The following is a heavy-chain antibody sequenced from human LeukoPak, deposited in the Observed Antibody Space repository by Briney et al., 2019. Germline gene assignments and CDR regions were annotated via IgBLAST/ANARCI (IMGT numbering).Heavy chain of an antibody. V-gene: IGHV1-18*01. CDR3: AREGMVRGVSPHEYYFDY. Sequence: GASVKVSCKASGYTFTSYGISWVRQAPGQGLEWMGWISAYNGNTNYAQKLQGRVTMTTDTSTSTAYMELRSLRSDDTAVYYCAREGMVRGVSPHEYYFDYWGQGTLVTVSS. D-gene: IGHD3-10*01. CDR1: GYTFTSYG. J-gene: IGHJ4*02. CDR2: ISAYNGNT.